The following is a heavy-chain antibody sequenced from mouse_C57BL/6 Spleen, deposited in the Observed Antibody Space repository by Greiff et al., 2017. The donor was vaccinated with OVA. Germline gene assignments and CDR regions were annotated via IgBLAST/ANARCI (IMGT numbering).Heavy chain of an antibody. Sequence: EVKLVESEGGLVQPGSSMKLSCTASGFTFSDYYMAWVRQVPEKGLEWVANINYDGSSTYYLDSLKSRFIISRDNAKNILYLQMSSLKSEDTATYYCARGEDYYGYDYWGQGTTLTVSS. D-gene: IGHD2-2*01. V-gene: IGHV5-16*01. CDR2: INYDGSST. CDR3: ARGEDYYGYDY. J-gene: IGHJ2*01. CDR1: GFTFSDYY.